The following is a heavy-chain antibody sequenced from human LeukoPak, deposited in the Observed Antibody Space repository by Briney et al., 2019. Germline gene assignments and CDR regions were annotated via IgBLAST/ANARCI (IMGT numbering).Heavy chain of an antibody. CDR1: GGTFSSKD. J-gene: IGHJ5*02. V-gene: IGHV1-69*13. D-gene: IGHD2/OR15-2a*01. CDR2: MTPTSGTG. CDR3: ARVSTIMGRGYNYFDP. Sequence: GASVQVSCKGSGGTFSSKDITWVRQARGQGREGVGGMTPTSGTGNIAQKFQGRVAVTADEYTTTVYMEWSSLRSDDTALSYCARVSTIMGRGYNYFDPWGQGTLVTVSS.